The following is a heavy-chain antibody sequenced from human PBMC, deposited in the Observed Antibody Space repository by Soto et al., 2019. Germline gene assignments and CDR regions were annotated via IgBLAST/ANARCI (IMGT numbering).Heavy chain of an antibody. CDR3: ARSMLREPNSGTDV. D-gene: IGHD1-1*01. Sequence: PGGSLRLSCAASGFTFSSYSMNWVRQAPGKGLEWVANIKQDGSEKYYVDSVKGRFTISRDNAKNSLYLQMNSLRAEDTAVYYWARSMLREPNSGTDVRRQGTTAPAPS. CDR1: GFTFSSYS. V-gene: IGHV3-7*04. CDR2: IKQDGSEK. J-gene: IGHJ6*02.